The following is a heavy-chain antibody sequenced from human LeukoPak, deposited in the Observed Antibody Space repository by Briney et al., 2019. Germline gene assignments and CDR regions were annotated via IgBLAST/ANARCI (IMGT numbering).Heavy chain of an antibody. D-gene: IGHD6-13*01. V-gene: IGHV4-34*01. CDR3: ARALAAAGPDDY. Sequence: SETLSLTCAVYGGSFSGYYWSWIRQPPGKGLEWIGEINHSGSTNYNPSLKSRVTISVDTSKNQFSLKLSSVTAADTAVYYCARALAAAGPDDYWGQGTLVTVSS. J-gene: IGHJ4*02. CDR2: INHSGST. CDR1: GGSFSGYY.